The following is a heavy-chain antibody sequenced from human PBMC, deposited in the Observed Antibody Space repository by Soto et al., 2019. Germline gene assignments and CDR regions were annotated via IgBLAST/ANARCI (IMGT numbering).Heavy chain of an antibody. CDR3: ARRAVAGTFDYYYYGMDV. CDR2: INPNSGGT. CDR1: GYTFTIYG. Sequence: GASVKVSCKAAGYTFTIYGISWVRQAPGQGLEWMGWINPNSGGTNYAQKFQGWVTMTRDTSISTAYMELSRLRSDDTAVYYCARRAVAGTFDYYYYGMDVWGQGTTVTVSS. V-gene: IGHV1-2*04. J-gene: IGHJ6*02. D-gene: IGHD6-19*01.